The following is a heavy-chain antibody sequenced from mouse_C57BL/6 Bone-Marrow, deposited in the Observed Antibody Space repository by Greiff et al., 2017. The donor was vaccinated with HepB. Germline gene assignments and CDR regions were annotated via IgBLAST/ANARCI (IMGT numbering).Heavy chain of an antibody. Sequence: EVQLQQSGPELVKPGASVKISCKASGYTFTDYYMNWVKQSHGKSLEWIGDINPNNGGTSYNQKFKGKATLTVDKSSSTAYMELRSLTSEDSAVYYCARDLWGDYWGQGTSVTVSS. V-gene: IGHV1-26*01. CDR1: GYTFTDYY. CDR3: ARDLWGDY. CDR2: INPNNGGT. J-gene: IGHJ4*01. D-gene: IGHD1-1*02.